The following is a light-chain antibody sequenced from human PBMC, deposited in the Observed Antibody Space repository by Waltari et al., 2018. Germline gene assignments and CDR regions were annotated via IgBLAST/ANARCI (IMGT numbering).Light chain of an antibody. Sequence: DIQMTQSPSSLSASVGDRVTITCRASQTISKYLNWYQQKTGKAPNLLIYGASSLQSGVPSRFSGSRSGTEFTLTISSLQPEDFATYYCQQSYSIPITFGQGTRLEIK. V-gene: IGKV1-39*01. CDR3: QQSYSIPIT. J-gene: IGKJ5*01. CDR2: GAS. CDR1: QTISKY.